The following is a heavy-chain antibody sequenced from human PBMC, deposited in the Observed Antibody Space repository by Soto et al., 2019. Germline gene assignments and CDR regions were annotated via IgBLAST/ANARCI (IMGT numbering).Heavy chain of an antibody. CDR2: IYPGDSDT. CDR1: GYSFTSYW. Sequence: GESLKISCKGSGYSFTSYWIGWVRQMPGKGLEWMGIIYPGDSDTRYSPTFQGQVTISADKSISTTYLKRSSLKASDIAMYYFARLIALDHAASWPFDYWGQGTLVTVSS. V-gene: IGHV5-51*01. CDR3: ARLIALDHAASWPFDY. J-gene: IGHJ4*02. D-gene: IGHD3-22*01.